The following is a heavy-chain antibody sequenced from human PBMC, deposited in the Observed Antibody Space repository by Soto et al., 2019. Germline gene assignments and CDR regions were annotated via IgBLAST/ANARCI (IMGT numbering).Heavy chain of an antibody. Sequence: GGSLRLSCAASGFTFSSYGMHWVRQAPGKGLEWVAVIWYDGSNKYYADSVKGRFTISRDNSKNTLYLQMNSLRAEDTAVYYCARLSGGLRYFDWLFSPPYFDYWGQGTLVTVSS. V-gene: IGHV3-33*01. CDR3: ARLSGGLRYFDWLFSPPYFDY. D-gene: IGHD3-9*01. CDR1: GFTFSSYG. CDR2: IWYDGSNK. J-gene: IGHJ4*02.